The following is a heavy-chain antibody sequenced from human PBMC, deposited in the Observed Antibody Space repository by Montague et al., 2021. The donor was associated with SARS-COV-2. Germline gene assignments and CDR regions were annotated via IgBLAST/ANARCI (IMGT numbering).Heavy chain of an antibody. CDR3: ARLYDSSSYYYGMDV. D-gene: IGHD5/OR15-5a*01. CDR2: IYYSGST. CDR1: GGSISSSSYY. J-gene: IGHJ6*02. Sequence: SEILSLTCTVSGGSISSSSYYWGWIRQPPGKGLEWIGSIYYSGSTYYNPSLKSRVTMSVDTSKNQFSLKLSSVTAADTAVYYCARLYDSSSYYYGMDVWGQGTTVTVSS. V-gene: IGHV4-39*01.